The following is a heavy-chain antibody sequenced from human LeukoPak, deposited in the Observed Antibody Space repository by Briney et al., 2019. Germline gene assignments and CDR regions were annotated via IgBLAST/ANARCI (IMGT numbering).Heavy chain of an antibody. CDR1: GGSISSYY. Sequence: SETLSLTCTVSGGSISSYYWSWIRQPPGKGLELIGYIYYSGSTNYNPSLKSRVTISVDTSKNQFSLKLSSVTAADTAVYYCARTPRIGSSFDYWGQGTLVTVSS. D-gene: IGHD2-15*01. CDR2: IYYSGST. CDR3: ARTPRIGSSFDY. J-gene: IGHJ4*02. V-gene: IGHV4-59*01.